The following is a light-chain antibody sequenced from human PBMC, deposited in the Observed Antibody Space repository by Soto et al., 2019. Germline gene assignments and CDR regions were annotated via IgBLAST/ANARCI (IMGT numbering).Light chain of an antibody. CDR2: DAS. J-gene: IGKJ4*01. Sequence: EIMLTQSPGTLSLSPGDRATLSCRASQSVSGSYLAWYQQKPGQAPRLVIYDASSRATGIPDRFSGSGSGADFTLTISRLEPEDFAVYYCHYYGGPFGGGTKIEIK. CDR3: HYYGGP. CDR1: QSVSGSY. V-gene: IGKV3-20*01.